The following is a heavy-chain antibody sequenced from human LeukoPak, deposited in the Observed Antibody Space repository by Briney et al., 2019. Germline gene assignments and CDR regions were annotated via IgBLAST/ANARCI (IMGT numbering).Heavy chain of an antibody. Sequence: SETVSLTCTVSGGSISSYYWSWIRQPPGKGLEWIGYIYYSGSTNYNPSLKSRVTISVDTSKNQFSLKLSSVTAADTAVYYCASQKAVAGFDPWGEGTLASVSS. J-gene: IGHJ5*01. D-gene: IGHD6-19*01. V-gene: IGHV4-59*08. CDR2: IYYSGST. CDR3: ASQKAVAGFDP. CDR1: GGSISSYY.